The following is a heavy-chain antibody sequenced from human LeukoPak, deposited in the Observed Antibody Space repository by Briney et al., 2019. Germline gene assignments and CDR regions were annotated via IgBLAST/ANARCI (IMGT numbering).Heavy chain of an antibody. CDR2: IYYSGST. D-gene: IGHD3-22*01. CDR1: GGSINSHF. Sequence: SETLSLTCTVSGGSINSHFWSRIRQPPGKGLEWIGYIYYSGSTKYNPSLQSRVTISVDTSESNFSLKLTSVTAADTAVYYCARLLDNDSSGYPDTFDMWGQGTVVIVSS. CDR3: ARLLDNDSSGYPDTFDM. J-gene: IGHJ3*02. V-gene: IGHV4-59*11.